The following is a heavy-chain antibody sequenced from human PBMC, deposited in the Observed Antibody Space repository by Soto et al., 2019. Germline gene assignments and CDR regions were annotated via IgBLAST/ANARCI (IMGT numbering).Heavy chain of an antibody. Sequence: EVHLLESGGGLVQPGGSLRLSCAASGFTFSSYAMSWVRQAPGKGLEWVSAISGSGGSTYYADSVKVRFTISRDNTKHTLYLLMNSLRAEDTAVYYCAKDEGGAVYYYYYVIDVWVQGTMVTVSS. V-gene: IGHV3-23*01. CDR1: GFTFSSYA. CDR3: AKDEGGAVYYYYYVIDV. J-gene: IGHJ6*02. CDR2: ISGSGGST. D-gene: IGHD1-26*01.